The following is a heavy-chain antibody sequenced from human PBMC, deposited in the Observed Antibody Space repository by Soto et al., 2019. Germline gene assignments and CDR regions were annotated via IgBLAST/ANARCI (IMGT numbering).Heavy chain of an antibody. J-gene: IGHJ4*02. D-gene: IGHD2-8*01. CDR1: GGSFSGYY. Sequence: SETLSLTCAVYGGSFSGYYWSWIRQPPGKGLEWIGEINHSGNTNYNPSLKSRVSISVDTSKNQFSLNLTSVTVSDTAVYYCARAPMVLTRSYFDSWGQGTPVTVSS. CDR3: ARAPMVLTRSYFDS. V-gene: IGHV4-34*01. CDR2: INHSGNT.